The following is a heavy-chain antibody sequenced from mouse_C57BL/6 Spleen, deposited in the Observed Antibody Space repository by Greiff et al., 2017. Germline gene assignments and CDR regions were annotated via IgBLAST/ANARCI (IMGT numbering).Heavy chain of an antibody. CDR3: ARGATVVARSAYLDY. CDR2: IDPEDGDT. J-gene: IGHJ2*01. Sequence: VQLQQSGAELVKPGASVKLSCTASGFNTQDYYMPWVKQRTEQGLEWIGRIDPEDGDTKSTPKFQGKATITADTSSNTAYLQFRSLTSEDTGVYYCARGATVVARSAYLDYWGQGTTLTVSS. V-gene: IGHV14-2*01. D-gene: IGHD1-1*01. CDR1: GFNTQDYY.